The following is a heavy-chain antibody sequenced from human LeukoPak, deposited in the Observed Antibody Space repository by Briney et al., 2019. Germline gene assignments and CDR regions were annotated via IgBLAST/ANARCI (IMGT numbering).Heavy chain of an antibody. V-gene: IGHV4-39*07. Sequence: SETLSLTCTVSGGSISSSSYYWGWIRQPPGKGLEWIGSIYYSGSTYYNPSLKSRVTISVDTSKNQFSLKLSSVTAADTAVYYCASRAVAGYYYYMDVWGKGTTVTVSS. D-gene: IGHD6-19*01. J-gene: IGHJ6*03. CDR2: IYYSGST. CDR1: GGSISSSSYY. CDR3: ASRAVAGYYYYMDV.